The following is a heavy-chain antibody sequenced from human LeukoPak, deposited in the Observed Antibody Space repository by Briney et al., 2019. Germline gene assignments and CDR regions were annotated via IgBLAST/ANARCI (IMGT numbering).Heavy chain of an antibody. Sequence: SETLSLTCTVSGGSISSYYWSWIRQPPGKGLEWIGYIYYSGSTNYNPSLKSRVTISVDTSKNQFSLKLSSVTAADTAVYYCARSGYSYGLDYWGQGTLVTVSS. CDR2: IYYSGST. J-gene: IGHJ4*02. CDR1: GGSISSYY. CDR3: ARSGYSYGLDY. D-gene: IGHD5-18*01. V-gene: IGHV4-59*12.